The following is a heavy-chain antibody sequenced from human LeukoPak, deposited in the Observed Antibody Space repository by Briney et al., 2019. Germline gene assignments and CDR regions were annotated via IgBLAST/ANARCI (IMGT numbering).Heavy chain of an antibody. CDR3: ARSRTTVVMDPVEYFDL. V-gene: IGHV4-39*01. CDR2: IYYSGST. Sequence: PSETLSLTCTVSGGSISSSSYYWGWIRQPPGKGLEWIGSIYYSGSTYYNPSLKSRVTISVDTSKNQFSLKLSSVTAADTAVYYCARSRTTVVMDPVEYFDLWGRGTLVTVSS. CDR1: GGSISSSSYY. J-gene: IGHJ2*01. D-gene: IGHD4-23*01.